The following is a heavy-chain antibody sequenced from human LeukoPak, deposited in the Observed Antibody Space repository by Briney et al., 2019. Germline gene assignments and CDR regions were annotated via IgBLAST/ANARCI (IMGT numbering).Heavy chain of an antibody. CDR2: ISAGGVSLFSGSGSAA. CDR1: GFTFSNYA. D-gene: IGHD3-3*01. V-gene: IGHV3-23*01. J-gene: IGHJ5*02. Sequence: GGSLRLSCVASGFTFSNYAMIWVRQAPGKGPQWVSVISAGGVSLFSGSGSAAYYADSVGGRFTISRDNSKNTLYLQMNSLRADDTAVYYCAREQSQPYYDFWQLGYNWFDPWGQGTLVTVSS. CDR3: AREQSQPYYDFWQLGYNWFDP.